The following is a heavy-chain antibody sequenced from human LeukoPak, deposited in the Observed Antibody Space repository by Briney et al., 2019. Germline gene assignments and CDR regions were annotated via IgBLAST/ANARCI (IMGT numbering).Heavy chain of an antibody. V-gene: IGHV3-66*01. Sequence: PGGSLRLSCAASGFTFNNYAMSWVRQAPGKGLEWVSVIYSGGSTYYADSVKGRFTISRDNSKNTLYLQMNSLRAEDTAVYYCAREKPDGAYSSSWYYFDYWGQGTLVTVSS. J-gene: IGHJ4*02. CDR2: IYSGGST. D-gene: IGHD6-13*01. CDR1: GFTFNNYA. CDR3: AREKPDGAYSSSWYYFDY.